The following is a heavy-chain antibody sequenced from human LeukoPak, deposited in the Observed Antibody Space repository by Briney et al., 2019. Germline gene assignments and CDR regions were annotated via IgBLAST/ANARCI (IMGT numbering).Heavy chain of an antibody. Sequence: PGGSLRLSCAASGFTFSSYGMHWVRQAPGKGPEWVAFIRYDGSNKYYADSVKGRFTTSRDNSKNTLYLQMNSLRAEDTAVYYCAKDREYSGYEYFDYWGQGPLVTVSS. D-gene: IGHD5-12*01. V-gene: IGHV3-30*02. CDR3: AKDREYSGYEYFDY. CDR1: GFTFSSYG. J-gene: IGHJ4*02. CDR2: IRYDGSNK.